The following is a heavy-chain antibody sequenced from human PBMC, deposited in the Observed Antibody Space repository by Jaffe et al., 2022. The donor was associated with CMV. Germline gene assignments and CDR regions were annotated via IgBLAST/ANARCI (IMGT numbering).Heavy chain of an antibody. V-gene: IGHV3-30*18. CDR3: AKDQSLQWEWDYYYYGMDV. Sequence: QVQLVESGGGVVQPGRSLRLSCAASGFTFSSYGMHWVRQAPGKGLEWVAVISYDGSNKYYADSVKGRFTISRDNSKNTLYLQMNSLRAEDTAVYYCAKDQSLQWEWDYYYYGMDVWGQGTTVTVSS. D-gene: IGHD1-26*01. J-gene: IGHJ6*02. CDR1: GFTFSSYG. CDR2: ISYDGSNK.